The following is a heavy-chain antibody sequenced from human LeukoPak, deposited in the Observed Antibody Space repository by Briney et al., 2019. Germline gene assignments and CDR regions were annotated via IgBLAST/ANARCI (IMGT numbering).Heavy chain of an antibody. CDR2: IYYSGST. J-gene: IGHJ5*02. D-gene: IGHD1-26*01. CDR3: ARGAPRGERLGWFDP. V-gene: IGHV4-39*01. Sequence: SETLSHTCSVSRGSPSDSRDCTGSIRQPPGKGLEWIGSIYYSGSTHYNPSLKSRVTISVDTSKNQFSLKLSSVTAADTAVYYCARGAPRGERLGWFDPWGQGTLVTVSS. CDR1: RGSPSDSRDC.